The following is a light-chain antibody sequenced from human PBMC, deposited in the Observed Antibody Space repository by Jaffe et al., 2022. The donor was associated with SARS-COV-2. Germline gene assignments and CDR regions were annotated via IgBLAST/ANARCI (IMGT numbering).Light chain of an antibody. J-gene: IGKJ4*01. CDR1: QGIGNY. CDR3: QQYYRYPLT. CDR2: GAF. Sequence: DIQMTQSPSSLSASVGDRVTITCRASQGIGNYLVWYQQKPGKAPKSLIHGAFNLQSGVPSKFSGSGSGTHFTLTISSLQPDDFATYFCQQYYRYPLTFGEGTKVEIK. V-gene: IGKV1-16*02.